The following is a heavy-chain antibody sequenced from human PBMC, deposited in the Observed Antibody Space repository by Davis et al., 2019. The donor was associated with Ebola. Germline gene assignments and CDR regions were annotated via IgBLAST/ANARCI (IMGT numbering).Heavy chain of an antibody. J-gene: IGHJ6*03. CDR3: AKGDSSGYYHPLWYMDV. CDR2: IKQDGSEK. CDR1: GFTFSSYW. V-gene: IGHV3-7*03. D-gene: IGHD3-22*01. Sequence: GESLKISCAASGFTFSSYWMSWVRQAPGKGLEWVANIKQDGSEKYYVDSVKGRFTISRDNAKNSLYLQMNSLRAEDTAVYYCAKGDSSGYYHPLWYMDVWGKGTTVTVSS.